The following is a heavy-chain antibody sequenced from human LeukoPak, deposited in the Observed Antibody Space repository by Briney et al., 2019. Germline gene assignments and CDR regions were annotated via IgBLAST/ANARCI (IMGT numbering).Heavy chain of an antibody. J-gene: IGHJ4*02. V-gene: IGHV3-30*02. CDR2: IRYDGSNK. D-gene: IGHD3-22*01. CDR3: AKDLYYYDSSGYY. Sequence: GGSLRLSCAASGFTFSSYGTHWVRQAPGKGLEWVAFIRYDGSNKYYADSVKGRFTISRDNSKNTLYLQMNSLRAEDTAVYYCAKDLYYYDSSGYYWGQGTLVTVSS. CDR1: GFTFSSYG.